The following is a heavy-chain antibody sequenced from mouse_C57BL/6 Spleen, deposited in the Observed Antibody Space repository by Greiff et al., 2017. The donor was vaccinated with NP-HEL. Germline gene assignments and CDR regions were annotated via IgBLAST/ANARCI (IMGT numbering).Heavy chain of an antibody. CDR2: IWSGGST. D-gene: IGHD4-1*01. Sequence: VQLQQSGPGLVQPSQSLSITCTVSGFSLTSYGVHWVRQSPGKGLEWLGVIWSGGSTDYNAALISRLSISKDNSKSQVFFKMNSLQADDTAIYYCARKELGFFAYWGQGTLVTVSA. J-gene: IGHJ3*01. CDR1: GFSLTSYG. CDR3: ARKELGFFAY. V-gene: IGHV2-2*01.